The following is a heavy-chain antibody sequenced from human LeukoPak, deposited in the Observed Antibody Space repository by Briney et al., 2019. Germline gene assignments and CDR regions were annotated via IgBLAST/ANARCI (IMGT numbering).Heavy chain of an antibody. V-gene: IGHV3-33*08. CDR3: ARDYGDYIWFDP. D-gene: IGHD4-17*01. CDR1: GFTFSSYG. CDR2: ISYDGSNK. J-gene: IGHJ5*02. Sequence: GRSLRLSCAASGFTFSSYGMHWVRQAPGKGLEWVAVISYDGSNKYYADSVKGRFTISRDNSKNTLYLQMNSLRDEDTAVYYCARDYGDYIWFDPWGQGTLVTVSS.